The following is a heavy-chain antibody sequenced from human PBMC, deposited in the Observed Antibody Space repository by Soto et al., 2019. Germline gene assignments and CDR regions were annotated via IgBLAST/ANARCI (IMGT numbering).Heavy chain of an antibody. CDR1: GYTFTSYA. D-gene: IGHD2-2*02. V-gene: IGHV1-3*01. CDR3: ARGGGYCSSTSCYTWLAFDP. CDR2: INAGNGNT. Sequence: QVQLVQSGAEVKKPGASVKVSCKASGYTFTSYAMHWVRQAPGQRLEWMGWINAGNGNTKYSQKFQGRVTITRDTSASTAYMELSSLRSEDTAVHYCARGGGYCSSTSCYTWLAFDPWGQGTLVTVSS. J-gene: IGHJ5*02.